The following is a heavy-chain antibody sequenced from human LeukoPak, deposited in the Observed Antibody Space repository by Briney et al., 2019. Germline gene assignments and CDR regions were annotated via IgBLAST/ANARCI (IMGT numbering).Heavy chain of an antibody. CDR3: IRLREGFDY. D-gene: IGHD1-26*01. J-gene: IGHJ4*02. CDR2: IYWDDDK. Sequence: SGPTLVNPTQTHTLTFTFSGVSLSTSGVGGGWIRQPPGKALEWLALIYWDDDKRYRPSLRSRLTITKDTSKNQVVLTMTNMDPVDTATYYCIRLREGFDYWGQGTLVAVSS. CDR1: GVSLSTSGVG. V-gene: IGHV2-5*02.